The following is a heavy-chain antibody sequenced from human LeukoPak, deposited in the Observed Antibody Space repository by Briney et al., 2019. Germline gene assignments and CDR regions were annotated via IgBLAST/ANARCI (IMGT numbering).Heavy chain of an antibody. J-gene: IGHJ4*02. CDR3: AREDHSTYAY. V-gene: IGHV3-7*01. CDR1: GFSFSSYW. D-gene: IGHD2/OR15-2a*01. Sequence: QPGGSLRLSCTASGFSFSSYWMSWVRQTPGKGLEWVACIKQDGAEKYYVDSVKGRFTISKDNSKNSLYLQMNTLRAEDTAVYYCAREDHSTYAYWGQGTLVTVSS. CDR2: IKQDGAEK.